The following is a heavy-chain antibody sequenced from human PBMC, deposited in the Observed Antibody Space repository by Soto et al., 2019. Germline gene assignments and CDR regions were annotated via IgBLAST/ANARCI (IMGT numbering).Heavy chain of an antibody. CDR2: ISASTSYI. CDR1: GFTFSSYV. CDR3: ARGSRYCYGGNCYYYYGLDV. Sequence: PGGSRRLSCAASGFTFSSYVFNWVRQAPGNRLEWVSSISASTSYISYADSVKGRFTISRDNAKDSVYLQMNSLTAEDTAVYFCARGSRYCYGGNCYYYYGLDVWGQGTTVTVSS. D-gene: IGHD2-15*01. J-gene: IGHJ6*02. V-gene: IGHV3-21*01.